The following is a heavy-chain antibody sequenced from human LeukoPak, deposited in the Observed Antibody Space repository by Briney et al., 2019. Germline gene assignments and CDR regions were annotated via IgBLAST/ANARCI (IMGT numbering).Heavy chain of an antibody. D-gene: IGHD1-26*01. Sequence: GGSLRLSCAASGFNFSTYTINWVRQAPGKGLEWVSEIYSDGSTYYAASVKGRFSISRDNSKNTVYLQMNSLRAEDTAVYYCARELREHGVFDIWGQGTMVTVSP. J-gene: IGHJ3*02. CDR2: IYSDGST. V-gene: IGHV3-53*01. CDR1: GFNFSTYT. CDR3: ARELREHGVFDI.